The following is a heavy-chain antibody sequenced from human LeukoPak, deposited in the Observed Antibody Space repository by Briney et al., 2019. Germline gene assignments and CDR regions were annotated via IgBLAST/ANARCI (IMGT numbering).Heavy chain of an antibody. CDR1: GGSISSYY. J-gene: IGHJ5*02. CDR3: ARGVVPADNWFDP. CDR2: IYYSGST. Sequence: SETLSLTCTVSGGSISSYYWSWIRQPPGKGLEWGYIYYSGSTNYNPSLKSRVTISVDTSKNQFSLKLSSVTAADTAVYYCARGVVPADNWFDPWGQGTLVTVSS. V-gene: IGHV4-59*01. D-gene: IGHD2-2*01.